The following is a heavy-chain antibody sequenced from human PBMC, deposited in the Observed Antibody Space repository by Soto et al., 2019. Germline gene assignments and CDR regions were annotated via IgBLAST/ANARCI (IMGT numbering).Heavy chain of an antibody. V-gene: IGHV4-39*01. CDR1: GGSISSSSYY. J-gene: IGHJ4*02. CDR3: ARHFFRGRDSSGYYPPFYFDY. CDR2: IYYSGST. D-gene: IGHD3-22*01. Sequence: PSETLSLTCTVSGGSISSSSYYWGWIRQPPGKGLEWIGSIYYSGSTYYNPSLKSRVTISVDTSKNQFSLKLSSVTAADTAVYYCARHFFRGRDSSGYYPPFYFDYWGQGTLVTVSS.